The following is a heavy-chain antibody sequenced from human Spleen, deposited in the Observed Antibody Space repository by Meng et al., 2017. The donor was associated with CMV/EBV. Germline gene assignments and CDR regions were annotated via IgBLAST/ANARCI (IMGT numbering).Heavy chain of an antibody. CDR1: GYTFTSYG. D-gene: IGHD2-2*01. CDR2: ISAYNGNT. J-gene: IGHJ5*02. CDR3: ARAGRYQLPITFLFDP. V-gene: IGHV1-18*01. Sequence: ASVKVSCKASGYTFTSYGISWVRQAPGQGLEWMGWISAYNGNTNYAQKLQGRVTMTTDTSTSTAYMELRSLRSDDTAVYYCARAGRYQLPITFLFDPWGQGTLVTVSS.